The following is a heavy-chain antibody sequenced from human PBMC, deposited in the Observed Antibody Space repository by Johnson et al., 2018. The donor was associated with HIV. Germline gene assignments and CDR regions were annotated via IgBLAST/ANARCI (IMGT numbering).Heavy chain of an antibody. CDR1: GFILSNFA. CDR3: ARPLPAAYYAFDI. J-gene: IGHJ3*02. V-gene: IGHV3-23*04. Sequence: VQLVESGGGLVQPGGSLRLSCAASGFILSNFAMTWVRQTPGKGLEWVSSLDGGDDSATNYADSVKGRFTISRDNSKNTLYLQMNNLRAEDTAVYYCARPLPAAYYAFDIWGQGTMVTVSS. CDR2: LDGGDDSAT. D-gene: IGHD2-2*01.